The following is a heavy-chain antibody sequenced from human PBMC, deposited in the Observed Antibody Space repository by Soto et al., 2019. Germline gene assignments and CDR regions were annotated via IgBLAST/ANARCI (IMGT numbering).Heavy chain of an antibody. J-gene: IGHJ4*02. Sequence: PGGSLRLSCAASGFTFSSYEMNWVRQAPGKGLEWVSYISSSGSTIYYADSVKGRFTISRDNAKNSLYLQMNSLRAEDTAVYYCARGTSVDYDFWSGYYTGHPDYWGQGTLVTVSS. V-gene: IGHV3-48*03. CDR3: ARGTSVDYDFWSGYYTGHPDY. CDR1: GFTFSSYE. D-gene: IGHD3-3*01. CDR2: ISSSGSTI.